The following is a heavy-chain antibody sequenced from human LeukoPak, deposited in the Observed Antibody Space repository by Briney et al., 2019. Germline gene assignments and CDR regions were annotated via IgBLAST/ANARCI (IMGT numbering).Heavy chain of an antibody. J-gene: IGHJ5*02. D-gene: IGHD5-18*01. CDR2: IDPSDSYT. Sequence: GESLKISCKGPGYSFTSYWISWVRQMPGKGLEWMGRIDPSDSYTNYSPSLQGHVTISADKSISTAYPQWSSLKASDTAMYYCARHGDFTAMITWGQGTLVTVSS. CDR1: GYSFTSYW. V-gene: IGHV5-10-1*01. CDR3: ARHGDFTAMIT.